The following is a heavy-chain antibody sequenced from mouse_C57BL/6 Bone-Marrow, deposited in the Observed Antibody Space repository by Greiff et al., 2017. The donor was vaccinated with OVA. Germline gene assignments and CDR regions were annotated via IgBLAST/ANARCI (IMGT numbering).Heavy chain of an antibody. CDR1: GYTFTSYW. J-gene: IGHJ1*03. Sequence: QVQLQQPGAELVKPGASVKLSCKASGYTFTSYWMQWVKQRPGQGLEWIGEIDPSDSYTNYNQKFKGKATLTVDTSSSTAYMQLSSLTSEDSAVYYCARRWYFDVWGRGTTVTVSS. CDR2: IDPSDSYT. CDR3: ARRWYFDV. V-gene: IGHV1-50*01.